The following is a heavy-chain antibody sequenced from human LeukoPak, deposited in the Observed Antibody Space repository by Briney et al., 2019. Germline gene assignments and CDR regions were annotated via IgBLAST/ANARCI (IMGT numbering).Heavy chain of an antibody. V-gene: IGHV3-48*04. CDR2: ISSSGYAI. CDR3: ARVLYGDYPSDF. D-gene: IGHD4-17*01. CDR1: GFTFSSYG. J-gene: IGHJ4*02. Sequence: GGSLRLSCAASGFTFSSYGMHWVRQAPGKGLEWVSYISSSGYAIYYADSVRGRFTTSRDNAKNSLFLQMNSLRAEDTAVYYCARVLYGDYPSDFWGQGTLVTVSS.